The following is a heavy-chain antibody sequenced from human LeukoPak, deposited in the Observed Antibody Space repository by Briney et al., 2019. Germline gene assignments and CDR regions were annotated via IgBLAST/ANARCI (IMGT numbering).Heavy chain of an antibody. D-gene: IGHD2/OR15-2a*01. CDR3: AKASSNYFYYFEY. CDR2: ISGSGGKT. V-gene: IGHV3-23*01. CDR1: GFTFSNYA. J-gene: IGHJ4*02. Sequence: GGSLRLSCAASGFTFSNYAMSWVRQAPGKGLEWVSGISGSGGKTNFAESVKGRFTISRDSSKNTLYLQTNTLRDEDTAVYYCAKASSNYFYYFEYWGQGTLVTVSS.